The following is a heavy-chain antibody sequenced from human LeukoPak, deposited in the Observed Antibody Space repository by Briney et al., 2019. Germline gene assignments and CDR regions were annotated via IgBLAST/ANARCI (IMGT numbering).Heavy chain of an antibody. Sequence: GGSLRLSCAASGFTFSSYAMHWVRQAPGKGLEWVAVISYDGSNKYYADSVKGRFTISRDNSKNTLYLQMNSLRAEDTAVYYCARGRAARAYYFDYWGQGILVTVSS. CDR1: GFTFSSYA. CDR2: ISYDGSNK. D-gene: IGHD6-6*01. CDR3: ARGRAARAYYFDY. V-gene: IGHV3-30*04. J-gene: IGHJ4*02.